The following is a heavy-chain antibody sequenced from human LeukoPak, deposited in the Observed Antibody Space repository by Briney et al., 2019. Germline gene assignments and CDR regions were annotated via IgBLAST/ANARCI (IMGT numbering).Heavy chain of an antibody. CDR1: GFTFSSFE. J-gene: IGHJ5*02. CDR2: IYYSGST. D-gene: IGHD6-13*01. CDR3: ARHVRKRGIAAAGTPGWFDP. Sequence: LRLSCAASGFTFSSFEMNWVRQAPGKGLEWIGSIYYSGSTYYNPSLKSRVTISVDTSKNQFSLKLSSVTAADTAVYYCARHVRKRGIAAAGTPGWFDPWGQGTLVTVSS. V-gene: IGHV4-39*01.